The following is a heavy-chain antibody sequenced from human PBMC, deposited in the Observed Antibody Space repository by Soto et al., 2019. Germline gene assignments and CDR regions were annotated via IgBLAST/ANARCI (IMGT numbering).Heavy chain of an antibody. J-gene: IGHJ6*03. D-gene: IGHD6-13*01. CDR2: INHSGST. CDR1: GGSFSGYY. V-gene: IGHV4-34*01. CDR3: ARGLKGIAAAGTSYYYYYMDV. Sequence: SETLSLTCAVYGGSFSGYYWNWIRQPPGKGLEWIGEINHSGSTNYNPSLKSRVTISVDTSKNQFSLKLSSVTAADTAVYYCARGLKGIAAAGTSYYYYYMDVWGKGTTVTVSS.